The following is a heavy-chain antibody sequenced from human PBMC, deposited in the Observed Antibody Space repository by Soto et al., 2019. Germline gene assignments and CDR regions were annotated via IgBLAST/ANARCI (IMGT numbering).Heavy chain of an antibody. D-gene: IGHD3-3*01. V-gene: IGHV4-34*01. Sequence: LSLTCAVYGGSFSGYYWSWIRQPPGKGLEWIGEINRSGSTNYNPPLRSRVTISVDTSKNQFSLKLSSVTAADTAVYYCARDRLRFLEWYRDSYYYYGMDVWGQGTTVTVSS. CDR1: GGSFSGYY. CDR3: ARDRLRFLEWYRDSYYYYGMDV. J-gene: IGHJ6*02. CDR2: INRSGST.